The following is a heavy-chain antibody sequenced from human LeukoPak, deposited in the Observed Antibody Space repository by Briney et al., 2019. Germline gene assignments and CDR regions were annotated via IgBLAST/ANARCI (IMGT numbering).Heavy chain of an antibody. V-gene: IGHV3-23*01. CDR3: AKKVGGIYAFDI. CDR1: GFTFSTYG. D-gene: IGHD1-26*01. CDR2: ISGSGGTT. J-gene: IGHJ3*02. Sequence: AGGSLRLSCAASGFTFSTYGMNWVRQAPGKGLEWVSVISGSGGTTYYADSVKGRFTISRDNSKNTLYLQMNSLRAEDTAVYYCAKKVGGIYAFDIWGRGTMVIVSS.